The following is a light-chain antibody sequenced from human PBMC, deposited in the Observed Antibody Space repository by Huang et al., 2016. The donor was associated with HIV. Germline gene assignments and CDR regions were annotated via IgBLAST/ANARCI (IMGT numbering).Light chain of an antibody. J-gene: IGKJ1*01. Sequence: IPLTQSPSSLSASVGDRVTITCRASEGIGNYLAWYQQRPGKAPKLLVYGASTLQNGVPYRFSGTGSGTHGTLTSSSLQPEDVATYYCQQLSTYPRTFGQGTRVEVK. V-gene: IGKV1-9*01. CDR2: GAS. CDR3: QQLSTYPRT. CDR1: EGIGNY.